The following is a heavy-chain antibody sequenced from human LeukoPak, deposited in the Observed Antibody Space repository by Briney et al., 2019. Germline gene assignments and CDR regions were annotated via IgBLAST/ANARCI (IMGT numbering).Heavy chain of an antibody. CDR3: ARAPEWRRFVFDY. V-gene: IGHV6-1*01. CDR2: IYYRSKWYN. J-gene: IGHJ4*02. CDR1: GDSVSSNSAA. Sequence: SQTLSLTCAISGDSVSSNSAAWNWIRQSPSRGLEWLGRIYYRSKWYNDYAVSVKSRITINPDTSKNQFSLKLSSVTAADTAVYYCARAPEWRRFVFDYWGQGTLVTVSS. D-gene: IGHD5-12*01.